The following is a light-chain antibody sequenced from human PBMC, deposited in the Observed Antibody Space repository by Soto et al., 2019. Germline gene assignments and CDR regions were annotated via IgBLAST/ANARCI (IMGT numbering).Light chain of an antibody. CDR3: SSYVTSGTLV. J-gene: IGLJ3*02. Sequence: QSALTQAASVSGSPGQSITISRTGTSSDIGGSDYVSWYQKHPGKAPKVIIYEVSDRPSGVSDRFSGSKSGNTASLTISGLQAEDEADYSCSSYVTSGTLVFGGGTQLTVL. CDR2: EVS. V-gene: IGLV2-14*01. CDR1: SSDIGGSDY.